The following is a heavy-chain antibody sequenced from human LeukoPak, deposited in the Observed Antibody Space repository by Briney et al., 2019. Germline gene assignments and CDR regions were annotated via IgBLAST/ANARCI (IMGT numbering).Heavy chain of an antibody. V-gene: IGHV3-7*01. J-gene: IGHJ4*02. Sequence: GGSLRLSCAASGFTFSSYWMSWVRQAPGKGLEWVANIKQDGSEKYYVDSVKGRFTISRDHAKNSLYLQMNSLRAEDTAVYYCARDPEWEMATSHPHWGQGTLVTVSS. CDR3: ARDPEWEMATSHPH. CDR2: IKQDGSEK. CDR1: GFTFSSYW. D-gene: IGHD5-24*01.